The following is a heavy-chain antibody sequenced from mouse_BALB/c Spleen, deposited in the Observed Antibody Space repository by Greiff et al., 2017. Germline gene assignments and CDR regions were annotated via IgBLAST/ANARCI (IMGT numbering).Heavy chain of an antibody. CDR3: ARNFGY. CDR2: VNPYNGGT. J-gene: IGHJ2*01. V-gene: IGHV1-19*01. Sequence: VQLQQSGPELVKPGASVKMSCKASGYTFTDYYMDWVKQSHGESFEWIGRVNPYNGGTSYNQKFKGKATLTVDKSSSTAYMELNSLTSEDSAVYYCARNFGYWGQGTTLTVSS. CDR1: GYTFTDYY.